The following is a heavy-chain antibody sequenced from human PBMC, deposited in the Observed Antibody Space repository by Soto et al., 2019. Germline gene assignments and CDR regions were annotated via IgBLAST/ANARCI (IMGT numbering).Heavy chain of an antibody. CDR3: ARDSSYTVTTMDGYYYYGMDV. V-gene: IGHV1-3*01. D-gene: IGHD4-4*01. J-gene: IGHJ6*02. CDR2: ISGDIGKA. CDR1: GYGLSMYA. Sequence: LVKGYLTGSGYGLSMYAMDWVRQEQGQRLEWMGWISGDIGKAKYAQNFQDRVTITADKSTSTAYMELSSLRSEDTAVYYCARDSSYTVTTMDGYYYYGMDVWGQGTPVNVS.